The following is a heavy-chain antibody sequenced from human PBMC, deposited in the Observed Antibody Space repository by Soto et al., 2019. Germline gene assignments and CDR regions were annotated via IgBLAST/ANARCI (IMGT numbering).Heavy chain of an antibody. V-gene: IGHV3-53*04. CDR3: ARERAYCSSSSCYVYYYYMDV. Sequence: PGGSLRLSCAASGFTVSSNYMSWVRQAPGKGLEWVSVIYSGSSTYYADSVKGRFTISRHNSKNTLYLQMNSLRAEDTAVYYCARERAYCSSSSCYVYYYYMDVWGKGTTVTVSS. D-gene: IGHD2-2*01. J-gene: IGHJ6*03. CDR1: GFTVSSNY. CDR2: IYSGSST.